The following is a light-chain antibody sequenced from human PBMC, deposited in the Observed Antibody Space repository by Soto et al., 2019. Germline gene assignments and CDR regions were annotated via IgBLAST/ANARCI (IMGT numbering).Light chain of an antibody. CDR3: SSYTTSNTRQIV. CDR1: SSYVGGYNY. V-gene: IGLV2-14*03. Sequence: QSALAQPASVSGSPGQSITISCTGTSSYVGGYNYVSWYQHHPGKAPKLIIYDVTSRPSGVSIRFSGSKSDNTASLTISGLQPEDEADYHCSSYTTSNTRQIVFGTGTKVT. J-gene: IGLJ1*01. CDR2: DVT.